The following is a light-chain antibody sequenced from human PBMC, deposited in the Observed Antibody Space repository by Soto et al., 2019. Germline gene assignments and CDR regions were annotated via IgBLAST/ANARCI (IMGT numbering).Light chain of an antibody. J-gene: IGKJ3*01. V-gene: IGKV1-33*01. CDR1: QDVINY. CDR2: DAS. Sequence: DIQMTQSPSSLSASVGDRVTITCQASQDVINYLHWYQQKPGKAPKLLIYDASNLETGVPSRFSGSGSGTDFTFTISSLQAEDIAAYYCQQYDNLPFTFGPGTKVDIK. CDR3: QQYDNLPFT.